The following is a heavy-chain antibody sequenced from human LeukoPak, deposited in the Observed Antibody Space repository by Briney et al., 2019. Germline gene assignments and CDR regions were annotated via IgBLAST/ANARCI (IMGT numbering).Heavy chain of an antibody. CDR2: MEPNTGNT. D-gene: IGHD6-25*01. Sequence: ASVKVSLKASASTFISYDINWVGQATGQGLEWMGWMEPNTGNTGCAQKFQGRVTMTRNTSITIAYMELSSLTSEDTAVYYCTRATRGTSYYDFWGQGTLVLVSS. CDR3: TRATRGTSYYDF. V-gene: IGHV1-8*01. J-gene: IGHJ4*01. CDR1: ASTFISYD.